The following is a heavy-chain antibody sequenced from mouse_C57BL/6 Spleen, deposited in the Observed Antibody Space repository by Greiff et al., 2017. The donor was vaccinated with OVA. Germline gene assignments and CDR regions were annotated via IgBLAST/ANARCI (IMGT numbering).Heavy chain of an antibody. CDR3: ARGVYYYGSSPYYFDC. Sequence: VQLQQPGAELVRPGSSVKLSCKASGYTFTSYWMHWVKQRPIQGLEWIGNIDPSDRETHYNQKFKDKATLTVDKSSSTAYMQLSSLTSEDSAVYYCARGVYYYGSSPYYFDCWGKGTTLTVSS. V-gene: IGHV1-52*01. CDR1: GYTFTSYW. CDR2: IDPSDRET. D-gene: IGHD1-1*01. J-gene: IGHJ2*01.